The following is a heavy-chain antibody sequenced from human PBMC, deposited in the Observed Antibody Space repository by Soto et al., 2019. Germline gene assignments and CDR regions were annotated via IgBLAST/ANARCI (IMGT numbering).Heavy chain of an antibody. CDR1: GYTFTNYA. V-gene: IGHV1-3*05. CDR2: INAGNGNT. CDR3: ARVSGYYLPDY. D-gene: IGHD5-12*01. J-gene: IGHJ4*02. Sequence: QVQLVQSGAEEKKPGASVKVSCKASGYTFTNYAMHWVRQAPGQRLEWMGWINAGNGNTKYSQKFQGRVTITRDTSASTAYMELSSLRSEDTAVYYCARVSGYYLPDYWGREPWSPSPQ.